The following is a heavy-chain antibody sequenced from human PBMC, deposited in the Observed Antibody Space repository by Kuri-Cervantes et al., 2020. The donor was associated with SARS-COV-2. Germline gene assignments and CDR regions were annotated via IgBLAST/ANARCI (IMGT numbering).Heavy chain of an antibody. V-gene: IGHV4-34*01. CDR2: INHSGSN. CDR3: ARARYCSSTSCSPSLDY. CDR1: GGSFSGYY. D-gene: IGHD2-2*01. J-gene: IGHJ4*02. Sequence: GSLRLSCAVYGGSFSGYYWSWIRQPPGKGLEWIGEINHSGSNNYNPSLKSRVTISVDTSKNQFSLKLSSVTAADTAVYYCARARYCSSTSCSPSLDYWGQGTLVTVSS.